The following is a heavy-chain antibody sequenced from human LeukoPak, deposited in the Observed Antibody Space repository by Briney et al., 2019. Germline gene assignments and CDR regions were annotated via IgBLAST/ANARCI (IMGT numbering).Heavy chain of an antibody. CDR2: SHYSGSA. CDR3: ARVGSCSGGSCYGGFDY. Sequence: PSETLSHTCTVSGGSISSGDYYWSWIRQPPGKGLEWIGYSHYSGSAYYNPSLKTRVTISVDTSKNQFSLKMSSVTAADTAVYYCARVGSCSGGSCYGGFDYWGQGTLVTVSS. J-gene: IGHJ4*02. CDR1: GGSISSGDYY. V-gene: IGHV4-30-4*01. D-gene: IGHD2-15*01.